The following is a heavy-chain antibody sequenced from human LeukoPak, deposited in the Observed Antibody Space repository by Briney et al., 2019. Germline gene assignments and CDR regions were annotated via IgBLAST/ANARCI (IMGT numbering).Heavy chain of an antibody. CDR2: ISYDGSNK. J-gene: IGHJ4*02. CDR3: AKDIPGMGLDY. V-gene: IGHV3-30*18. Sequence: GGSLRLSCAASGFTFSSYGMHWVRQAPGKGLEWVAVISYDGSNKYYADSVKGRFTISRDNSKNTLYLQMNSLRAEDTAVYYCAKDIPGMGLDYWGQGTLVTVSS. D-gene: IGHD2-2*02. CDR1: GFTFSSYG.